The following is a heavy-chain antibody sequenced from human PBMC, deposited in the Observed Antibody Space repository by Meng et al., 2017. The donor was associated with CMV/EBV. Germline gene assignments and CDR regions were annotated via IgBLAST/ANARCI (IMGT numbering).Heavy chain of an antibody. D-gene: IGHD1-26*01. V-gene: IGHV4-38-2*02. CDR1: GASVSRGYY. Sequence: GSLRLSCAVSGASVSRGYYWAWIRQPPGKRLEWIGSIADSRNTYYTPSLQSRVTIAVDTSKNQFSLKLTSVTAADTAVYFCAREMGAPYFDMWGQGTTVTVSS. J-gene: IGHJ3*02. CDR3: AREMGAPYFDM. CDR2: IADSRNT.